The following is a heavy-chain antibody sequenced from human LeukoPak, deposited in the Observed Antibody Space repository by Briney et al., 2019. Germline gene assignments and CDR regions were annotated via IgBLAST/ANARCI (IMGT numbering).Heavy chain of an antibody. J-gene: IGHJ5*02. Sequence: PSQTLSLTCTVSGGSINSGGDSWTWIRQHPGKGPEWIGYIYNSGGTYYNPSLKSRVTISVDTAKNQFSLKLSSVTAADTAVYYCARGNIPRPTPPIYSGSYYAVWFDPWGQGTLVTVSS. V-gene: IGHV4-31*03. D-gene: IGHD1-26*01. CDR1: GGSINSGGDS. CDR2: IYNSGGT. CDR3: ARGNIPRPTPPIYSGSYYAVWFDP.